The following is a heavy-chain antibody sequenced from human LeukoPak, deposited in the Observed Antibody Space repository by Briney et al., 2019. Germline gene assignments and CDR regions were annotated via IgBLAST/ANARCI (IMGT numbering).Heavy chain of an antibody. Sequence: GGSLRLSCAVSGFTFSSTWMSWVRQAPGKGLEWVSAITGSSLSTYYADSVKGRFTISRDNSKNTLYLQMNSLRAEDTAIYYCAKDQLNRFCSGGSCSTTHDYWGQGTLVTVSS. CDR1: GFTFSSTW. D-gene: IGHD2-15*01. V-gene: IGHV3-23*01. J-gene: IGHJ4*02. CDR2: ITGSSLST. CDR3: AKDQLNRFCSGGSCSTTHDY.